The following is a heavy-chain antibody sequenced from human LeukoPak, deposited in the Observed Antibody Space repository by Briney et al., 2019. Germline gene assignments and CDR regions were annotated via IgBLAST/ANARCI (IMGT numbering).Heavy chain of an antibody. CDR1: GYTFTGYY. CDR3: AREENSSGRYACAFDI. D-gene: IGHD6-19*01. CDR2: INPNSGGT. Sequence: ASVKVSCKASGYTFTGYYMHWVRQAPGQGLEWMGWINPNSGGTNYAQKFQGRVTMTRDTSISTAYMELSRLRSDDTAVYYCAREENSSGRYACAFDIWGQGTMVTVSS. V-gene: IGHV1-2*02. J-gene: IGHJ3*02.